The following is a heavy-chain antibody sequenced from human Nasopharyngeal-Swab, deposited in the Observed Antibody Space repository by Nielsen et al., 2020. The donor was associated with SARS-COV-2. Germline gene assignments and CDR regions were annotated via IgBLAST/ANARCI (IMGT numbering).Heavy chain of an antibody. CDR3: ASSPFRITIFGVVIGNWFDP. Sequence: SETLSLTCTVSGGSISSSSYYWGWIRQPPGKGLEWIGSIHYSGSTYYNPSLKSRVTISVDTSKNQFSLKLSSVTAADTAVYYCASSPFRITIFGVVIGNWFDPWGQGTLVTVSS. V-gene: IGHV4-39*01. J-gene: IGHJ5*02. CDR1: GGSISSSSYY. CDR2: IHYSGST. D-gene: IGHD3-3*01.